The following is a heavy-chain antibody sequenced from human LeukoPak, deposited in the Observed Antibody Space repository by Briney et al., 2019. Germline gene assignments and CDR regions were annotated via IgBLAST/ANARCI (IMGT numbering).Heavy chain of an antibody. D-gene: IGHD2-8*01. CDR3: ARSHEGMLFLDY. CDR1: GFTFSSYA. Sequence: GESLRLSCAASGFTFSSYAMSWVRQAPGKGLEWVSAISGSGGSTYYADSVKGRFTISRDNSKNTLYLQMNSLRAEDTAVYYCARSHEGMLFLDYWGQGTLVTVSS. V-gene: IGHV3-23*01. J-gene: IGHJ4*02. CDR2: ISGSGGST.